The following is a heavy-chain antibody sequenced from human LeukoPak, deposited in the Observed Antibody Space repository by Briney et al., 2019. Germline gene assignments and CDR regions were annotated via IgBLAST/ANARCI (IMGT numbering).Heavy chain of an antibody. Sequence: PGGSLRLSCAASGFTVSINYMSWVRQAPGKGLEWVSVIYSGGSTYYADSVKGRFTISRDNSKNTLYLQMNSLRAEDTAVYYCARDTRGYYDSSGYYYPMAYWGQGTLVTVSS. D-gene: IGHD3-22*01. CDR2: IYSGGST. CDR1: GFTVSINY. V-gene: IGHV3-66*01. CDR3: ARDTRGYYDSSGYYYPMAY. J-gene: IGHJ4*02.